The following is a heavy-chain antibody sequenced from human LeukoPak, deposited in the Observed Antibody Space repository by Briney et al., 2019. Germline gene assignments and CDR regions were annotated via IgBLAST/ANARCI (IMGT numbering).Heavy chain of an antibody. CDR1: GGSISSYY. D-gene: IGHD5-24*01. Sequence: PSETLSLTCTVSGGSISSYYWSWIRQPPGEGREWIRSIYYSGSTNYNPSLKSRVTISVDTSKNQFSLKLSSVTAADTAVYFCARDSPIGGRNGYRIFDYWGQGTLVTVSS. J-gene: IGHJ4*02. CDR2: IYYSGST. V-gene: IGHV4-59*01. CDR3: ARDSPIGGRNGYRIFDY.